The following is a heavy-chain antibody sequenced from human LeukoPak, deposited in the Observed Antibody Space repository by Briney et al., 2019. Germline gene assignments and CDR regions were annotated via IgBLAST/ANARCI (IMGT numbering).Heavy chain of an antibody. CDR3: ARETITYYYDS. V-gene: IGHV3-23*01. CDR1: GFTFYSYG. J-gene: IGHJ4*02. Sequence: PGGSLRLSCAASGFTFYSYGMNWVRQAPGKGLEWVSGINRSGDSTSYADSVKGRFTISRDNSKNTLYLQMNSLRAEDTAVYYCARETITYYYDSWGQGTLVTVSS. D-gene: IGHD3-22*01. CDR2: INRSGDST.